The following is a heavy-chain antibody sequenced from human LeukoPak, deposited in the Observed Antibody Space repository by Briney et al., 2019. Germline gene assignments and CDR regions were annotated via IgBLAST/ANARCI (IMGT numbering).Heavy chain of an antibody. CDR1: GFTFSSYW. CDR3: ARGGRYYDGSGFYGGTNFDY. J-gene: IGHJ4*02. V-gene: IGHV3-74*01. D-gene: IGHD3-22*01. Sequence: GGSLRLSCAASGFTFSSYWVHWVRQAPGKGLVWVSRINSDGSSTSYADSVKGRFTISRDNAKNTLYLQMNSLRAEDTAVYYCARGGRYYDGSGFYGGTNFDYWGQGTLVTVSS. CDR2: INSDGSST.